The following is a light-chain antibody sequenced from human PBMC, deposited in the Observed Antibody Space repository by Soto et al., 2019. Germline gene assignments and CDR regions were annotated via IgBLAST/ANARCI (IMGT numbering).Light chain of an antibody. CDR1: SSNIGSNY. CDR2: TND. CDR3: AAWDDSLSGQV. V-gene: IGLV1-47*02. Sequence: QSALTQSPSASGTPGQRVTISCSGSSSNIGSNYVYWYQQLPGTAPKLLIYTNDQRPSGVPDRFSGSKSGTSASLAISGLRSEDEADYYCAAWDDSLSGQVFGTGTKVTVL. J-gene: IGLJ1*01.